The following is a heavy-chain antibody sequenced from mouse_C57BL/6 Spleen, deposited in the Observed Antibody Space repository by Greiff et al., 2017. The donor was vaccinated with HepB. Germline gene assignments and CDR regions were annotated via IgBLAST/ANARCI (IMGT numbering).Heavy chain of an antibody. CDR3: ARGTTEFDY. D-gene: IGHD1-1*01. CDR1: GYTFTSYW. CDR2: IYPGSGST. J-gene: IGHJ2*01. Sequence: QVQLQQPGAELVKPGASVKMSCKASGYTFTSYWITWVKQRPGQGLEWIGDIYPGSGSTNYNEKFKSKATLTVDTSSSTAYMQLSSLTSGESAVYYCARGTTEFDYWGQGTTLTVSS. V-gene: IGHV1-55*01.